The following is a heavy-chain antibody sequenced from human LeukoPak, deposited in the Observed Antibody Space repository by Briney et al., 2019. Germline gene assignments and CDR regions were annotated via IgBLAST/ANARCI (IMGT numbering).Heavy chain of an antibody. Sequence: GGSLRLSCAASGLTFSSYAMHGVRQAPGKGLEWVAVISYDGSNKYYADSVKGRFTISRDNSKNTLYLQMNSLRAEDTAVYYCAKVRWDNSGWYYLDYWGQGTLVTVSS. CDR2: ISYDGSNK. CDR1: GLTFSSYA. V-gene: IGHV3-30*04. D-gene: IGHD6-19*01. CDR3: AKVRWDNSGWYYLDY. J-gene: IGHJ4*02.